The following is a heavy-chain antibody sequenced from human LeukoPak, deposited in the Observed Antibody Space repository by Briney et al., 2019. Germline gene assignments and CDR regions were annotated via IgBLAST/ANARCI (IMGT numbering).Heavy chain of an antibody. CDR2: INHSGST. CDR3: ARPAYYYDSSGYYGGDY. D-gene: IGHD3-22*01. CDR1: GGSFSGYY. J-gene: IGHJ4*02. Sequence: SETLSLTCAVYGGSFSGYYWSWIRQPPGKGLEWIGEINHSGSTNYNPSLKSRVTISVDTSKNLFSLKLSSVTAADTAVYYCARPAYYYDSSGYYGGDYWGQGTLVTVSS. V-gene: IGHV4-34*01.